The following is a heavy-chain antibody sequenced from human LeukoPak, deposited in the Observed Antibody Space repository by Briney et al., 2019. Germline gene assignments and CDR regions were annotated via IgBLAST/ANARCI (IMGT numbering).Heavy chain of an antibody. CDR3: ASPYYYDSSGYPDDAFDI. Sequence: AASVKVSCKASGYTFTSYGISWVRQAPGQGREWMGWISAYNGNTNYAQKLQGRVTMTTDTSTSTAYMELRSLRSDDTAVYYCASPYYYDSSGYPDDAFDIWGQGTMVTVSS. J-gene: IGHJ3*02. CDR2: ISAYNGNT. D-gene: IGHD3-22*01. CDR1: GYTFTSYG. V-gene: IGHV1-18*01.